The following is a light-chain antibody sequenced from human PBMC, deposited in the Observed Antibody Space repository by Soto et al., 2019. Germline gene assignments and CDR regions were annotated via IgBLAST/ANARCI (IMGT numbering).Light chain of an antibody. CDR3: QQYGSSPFT. CDR1: QSVSSSY. CDR2: GAS. J-gene: IGKJ5*01. V-gene: IGKV3-20*01. Sequence: EIVLTQSPGTLSLSPGERATLSCRASQSVSSSYLAWYQQKPGQAPRLLIYGASSRATGIPDRFSGSGSGTAFTLTISTLEPEDFAVYYCQQYGSSPFTCGQGTRLEIK.